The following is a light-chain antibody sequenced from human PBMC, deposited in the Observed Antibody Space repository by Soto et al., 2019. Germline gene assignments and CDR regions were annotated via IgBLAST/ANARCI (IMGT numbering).Light chain of an antibody. CDR3: QQYGSSSLT. CDR2: GAS. Sequence: EIVMTQSPATLSLSPCERSTLSCRASQSVSSSYLAWYQQKPGQAPRLLIYGASSRATGIPDRFSGSGSGTDFTLTISRLEPEDFAVYYCQQYGSSSLTFGGGTKVDIK. CDR1: QSVSSSY. J-gene: IGKJ4*01. V-gene: IGKV3-20*01.